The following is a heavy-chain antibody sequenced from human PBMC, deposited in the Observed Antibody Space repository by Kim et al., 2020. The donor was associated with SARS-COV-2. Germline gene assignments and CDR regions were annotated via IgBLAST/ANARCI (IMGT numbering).Heavy chain of an antibody. Sequence: GGSLRLSCAASGFTFSSYGMHWVRQAPGKGLEWVAVIWYDGSNKYYADSVKGRFTISRDNSKNTLYLQMNSLRAEDTAVYYCARAESRWGSSWPYFDYWGQGTLVTVSS. J-gene: IGHJ4*02. V-gene: IGHV3-33*01. CDR1: GFTFSSYG. CDR2: IWYDGSNK. CDR3: ARAESRWGSSWPYFDY. D-gene: IGHD6-13*01.